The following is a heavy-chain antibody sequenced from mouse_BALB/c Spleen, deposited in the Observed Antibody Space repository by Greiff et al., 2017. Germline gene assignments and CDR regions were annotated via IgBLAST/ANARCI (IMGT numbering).Heavy chain of an antibody. CDR3: ARSYYGSRGYFDY. CDR1: GYTFTSYW. CDR2: IYPGDGDT. V-gene: IGHV1-87*01. D-gene: IGHD1-1*01. Sequence: VKLQESGAELARPGASVKLSCKASGYTFTSYWMQWVKQRPGQGLEWIGAIYPGDGDTRYTQKFKGKATLTADKSSSTAYMQLSSLASEDSAVYYCARSYYGSRGYFDYWGQGTTLTVSS. J-gene: IGHJ2*01.